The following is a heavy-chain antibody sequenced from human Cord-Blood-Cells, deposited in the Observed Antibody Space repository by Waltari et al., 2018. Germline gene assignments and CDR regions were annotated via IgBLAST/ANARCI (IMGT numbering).Heavy chain of an antibody. Sequence: QVQLQESGPGLVKPSATLSLTCTVSGGSISRYYWIWIRPPPGKGLEWIGYIYYSGSTNYKPPLKSRVTISVDTSNNQFSLKLSSVTAADTAVYYCASGSDFGVVTPDAFDIWGQGTMVTVSS. CDR3: ASGSDFGVVTPDAFDI. CDR1: GGSISRYY. CDR2: IYYSGST. D-gene: IGHD3-3*01. V-gene: IGHV4-59*01. J-gene: IGHJ3*02.